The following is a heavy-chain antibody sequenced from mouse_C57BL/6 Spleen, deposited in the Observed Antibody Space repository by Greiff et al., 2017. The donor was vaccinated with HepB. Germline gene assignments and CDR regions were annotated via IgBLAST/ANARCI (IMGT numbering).Heavy chain of an antibody. V-gene: IGHV5-4*01. Sequence: EVKLQESGGGLVKPGGSLKLSCAASGFTFSSYAMSWVRQTPEKRLEWVATISDGGSYTYYPDNVKGRFTISRDNAKNNLYLQMSHLKSEDTAMYYCARDYYDTGYAMDYWGQGTSVTVSS. J-gene: IGHJ4*01. CDR3: ARDYYDTGYAMDY. D-gene: IGHD2-4*01. CDR2: ISDGGSYT. CDR1: GFTFSSYA.